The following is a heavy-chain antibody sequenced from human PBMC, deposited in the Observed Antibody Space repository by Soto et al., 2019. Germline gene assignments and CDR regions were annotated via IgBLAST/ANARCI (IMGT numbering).Heavy chain of an antibody. J-gene: IGHJ4*02. CDR3: ARGDIDY. Sequence: ASVKFSCKSSGYTFTNYYVQWVRQAPGQGLEWMGVIHPDGGHTTYSQKFQDRFTMTRDTFTSTIYMELSSLRSEDTAVYYCARGDIDYWGQGNLVTVSS. CDR2: IHPDGGHT. CDR1: GYTFTNYY. V-gene: IGHV1-46*01.